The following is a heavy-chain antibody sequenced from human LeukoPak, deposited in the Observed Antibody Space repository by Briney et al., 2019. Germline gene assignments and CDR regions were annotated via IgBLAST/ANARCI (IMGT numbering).Heavy chain of an antibody. V-gene: IGHV3-48*02. CDR3: ARDSSRWYY. D-gene: IGHD6-13*01. CDR2: ISSSGSTI. CDR1: GFTFSTYS. J-gene: IGHJ4*02. Sequence: GGSLRLSCAASGFTFSTYSMNWVRQAPGKGLEWVSYISSSGSTIYYGASVKGRFTISRDNANNSLFLQMNSLRDEDTAVYFCARDSSRWYYWGQGTLVIVSS.